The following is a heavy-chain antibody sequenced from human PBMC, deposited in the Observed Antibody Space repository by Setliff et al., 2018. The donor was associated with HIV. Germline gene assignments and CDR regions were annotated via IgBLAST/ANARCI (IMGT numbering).Heavy chain of an antibody. CDR3: ARTTYYLDSSGYYQHLPFDY. CDR2: ISRTSSYI. D-gene: IGHD3-22*01. Sequence: KPGGSLRLSCAASGFTFSSYSMNWVRQAPGKGLEWVSFISRTSSYIYYADSLKGRFTISRDNANNSLYLRMSSLRAEDTAVYYCARTTYYLDSSGYYQHLPFDYWGQGTLVTVSS. J-gene: IGHJ4*02. V-gene: IGHV3-21*01. CDR1: GFTFSSYS.